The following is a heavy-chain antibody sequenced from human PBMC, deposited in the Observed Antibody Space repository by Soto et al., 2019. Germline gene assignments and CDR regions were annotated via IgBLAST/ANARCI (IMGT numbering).Heavy chain of an antibody. V-gene: IGHV1-3*01. CDR3: ARTSGFYFYDY. Sequence: SVKVACKASGYTFSNYGIHWVRQAPGQRLEWMGWINAGNGNTKYSQKFQGRVTVTRDTSASTAYMELSSLRSEDTAVYYCARTSGFYFYDYWGQGTLVTAPQ. CDR2: INAGNGNT. D-gene: IGHD3-3*01. J-gene: IGHJ4*02. CDR1: GYTFSNYG.